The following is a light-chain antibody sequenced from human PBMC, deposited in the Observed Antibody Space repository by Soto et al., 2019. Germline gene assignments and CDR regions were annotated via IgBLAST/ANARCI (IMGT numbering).Light chain of an antibody. V-gene: IGKV3-20*01. CDR3: QQFDDSVT. CDR2: GAS. J-gene: IGKJ5*01. CDR1: HSVSRTY. Sequence: EIVLTQSPGTLSLSPGERATLSCRASHSVSRTYLAWYQQKPGQAPRLLIYGASDRATGTPDRFSGSVSGTDFTLTISRLEPEDSAVYYCQQFDDSVTFGQGTRLDIK.